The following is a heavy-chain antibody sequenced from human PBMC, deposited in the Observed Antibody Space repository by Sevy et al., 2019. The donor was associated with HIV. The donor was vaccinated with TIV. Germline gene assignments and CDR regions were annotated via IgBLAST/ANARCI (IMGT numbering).Heavy chain of an antibody. V-gene: IGHV3-7*01. D-gene: IGHD5-18*01. CDR1: GFTFSVYW. CDR3: VREGVGGYSYSLDC. CDR2: MKEDGSDK. J-gene: IGHJ4*02. Sequence: GGSLRLSCAASGFTFSVYWMSWVRQAPGKGLEWVATMKEDGSDKDYVDSVKGRFTISRDNAKNSLYLKMKSLRAEDTAVYYCVREGVGGYSYSLDCWGQGTLVTVSS.